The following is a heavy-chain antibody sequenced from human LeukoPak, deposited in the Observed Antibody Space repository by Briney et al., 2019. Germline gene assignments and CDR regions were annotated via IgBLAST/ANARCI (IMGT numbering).Heavy chain of an antibody. V-gene: IGHV1-2*02. Sequence: ASVKVSCKASGYTFTGYYMHWVRQAPGQGLEWMGWINPNSGGTNYAQKFQGRVTMTRDTSISTAYMELSRLRSDDTAAYYCARGGSGSRYYYYYMDVWGKGTTVTISS. CDR1: GYTFTGYY. CDR3: ARGGSGSRYYYYYMDV. CDR2: INPNSGGT. J-gene: IGHJ6*03. D-gene: IGHD3-10*01.